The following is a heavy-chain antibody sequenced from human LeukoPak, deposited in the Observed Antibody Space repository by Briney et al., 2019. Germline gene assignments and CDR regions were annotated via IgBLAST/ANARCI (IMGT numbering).Heavy chain of an antibody. D-gene: IGHD6-19*01. Sequence: PGRSLRLSCAASGFTFSSYWMSWVRQAPGKGLEWVANIKQDGSEKYYVDSVKGRFTVSRDNAKNSLFLQMSSLRAEDTAVYYCARDFNPAGSSSGWSTCKYWGQGTLVTVSS. J-gene: IGHJ4*02. CDR1: GFTFSSYW. V-gene: IGHV3-7*05. CDR2: IKQDGSEK. CDR3: ARDFNPAGSSSGWSTCKY.